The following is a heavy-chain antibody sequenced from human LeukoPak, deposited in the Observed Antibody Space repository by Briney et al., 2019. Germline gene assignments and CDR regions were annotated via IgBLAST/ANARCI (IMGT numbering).Heavy chain of an antibody. J-gene: IGHJ3*02. V-gene: IGHV3-30-3*02. CDR1: GFTFSSYA. CDR2: ISYDGSNK. Sequence: GGSLRLSCAASGFTFSSYAMHWVRQAPGKGLEWVAVISYDGSNKYYADSVKGRFTISRDNSKNTLYLQMNSLRAEDTAVYYCANDPRDCSSTSCYFGGPRVDAFDIWGQGTMVTVSS. CDR3: ANDPRDCSSTSCYFGGPRVDAFDI. D-gene: IGHD2-2*01.